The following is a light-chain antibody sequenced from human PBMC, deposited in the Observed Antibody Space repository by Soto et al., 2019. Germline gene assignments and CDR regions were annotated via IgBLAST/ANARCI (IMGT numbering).Light chain of an antibody. CDR3: LLYYGATYV. CDR2: GNR. J-gene: IGLJ1*01. Sequence: QSVLTQPPSVSGAPGQRVTISCTGSSSNIGAGYDVHWYQQLPGTAPKLVIYGNRNRPSGVPDRFSGSKSGTSASLAITGLQAEDEADYYCLLYYGATYVFGTGTKLTVL. CDR1: SSNIGAGYD. V-gene: IGLV1-40*01.